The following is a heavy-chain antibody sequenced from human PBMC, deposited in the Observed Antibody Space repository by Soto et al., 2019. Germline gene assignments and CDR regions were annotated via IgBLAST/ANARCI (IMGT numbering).Heavy chain of an antibody. V-gene: IGHV4-39*01. CDR3: ADMRGQWLPRD. CDR2: IYRTGTA. CDR1: GGSISGSDYY. Sequence: QLQLQESGPGLVEPSETLSLTCTVSGGSISGSDYYWAWIRQPPGKGLEWLGTIYRTGTAYYNPSLKSRVPLSVDTSKNQFFLNLNSVSAADTAVYFCADMRGQWLPRDWGQGTLVTVSS. D-gene: IGHD6-19*01. J-gene: IGHJ4*02.